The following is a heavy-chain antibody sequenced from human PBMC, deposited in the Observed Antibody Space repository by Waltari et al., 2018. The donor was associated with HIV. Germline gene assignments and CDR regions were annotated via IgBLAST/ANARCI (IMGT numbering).Heavy chain of an antibody. Sequence: QVQLVQSGAEVKKPGASVKVSCKASGYTFTGYYMHWVRQAPGQGLEWMGRINPNSGGTNYAQQFQGRVTRTRDTSISTAYMERSRLRSDDTAVYYCAREGARMTTMIYYYYGMDVWGQGTTVTVSS. D-gene: IGHD4-4*01. J-gene: IGHJ6*02. CDR2: INPNSGGT. V-gene: IGHV1-2*06. CDR1: GYTFTGYY. CDR3: AREGARMTTMIYYYYGMDV.